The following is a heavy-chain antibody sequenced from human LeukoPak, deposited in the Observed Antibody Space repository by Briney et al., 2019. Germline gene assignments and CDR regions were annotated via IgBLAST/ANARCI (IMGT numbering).Heavy chain of an antibody. D-gene: IGHD3-10*01. CDR1: GYTFTGYY. CDR3: ARGRYGSGPADY. Sequence: ASVKVSCKASGYTFTGYYMHWVRQAPGQGLEWMGRINPNSGGTNYAQKFQGRVTMTRDTSISTAYMELRRLRSDDTAVYYCARGRYGSGPADYWGQGTLVTVSS. CDR2: INPNSGGT. V-gene: IGHV1-2*06. J-gene: IGHJ4*02.